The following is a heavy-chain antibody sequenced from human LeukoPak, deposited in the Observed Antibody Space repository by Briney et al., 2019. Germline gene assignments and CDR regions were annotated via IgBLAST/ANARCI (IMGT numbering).Heavy chain of an antibody. CDR3: ARSDSWGLSLGAFDI. D-gene: IGHD3-16*01. V-gene: IGHV4-30-4*08. CDR2: IYCSGST. CDR1: GGSISSGDYY. Sequence: PSETLSLTCTVSGGSISSGDYYWSWIRQPPGKGLEWIGYIYCSGSTYYNPSLKSRVTISVDTSKNQFSLKLSSVTAADTAVYYCARSDSWGLSLGAFDIWGQGTMVTVSS. J-gene: IGHJ3*02.